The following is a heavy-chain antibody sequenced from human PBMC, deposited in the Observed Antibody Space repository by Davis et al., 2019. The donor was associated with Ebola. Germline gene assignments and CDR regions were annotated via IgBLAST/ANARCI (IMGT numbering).Heavy chain of an antibody. CDR3: ARDAYEYQLLFSGMDV. V-gene: IGHV3-7*03. CDR1: GFTFSSYW. J-gene: IGHJ6*02. D-gene: IGHD2-2*01. Sequence: PGGSLRLSCAASGFTFSSYWMSWVRQAPGKGLEWVANIKQDGSEKYYVDSVKGRFTISRDNAKNSLYLQMNSLSAEDTDVYYCARDAYEYQLLFSGMDVWGQGTTVTVSS. CDR2: IKQDGSEK.